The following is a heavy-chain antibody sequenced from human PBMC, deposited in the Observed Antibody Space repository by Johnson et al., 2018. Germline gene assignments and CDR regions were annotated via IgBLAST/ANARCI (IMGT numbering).Heavy chain of an antibody. J-gene: IGHJ4*02. CDR3: AREVGSYIDY. V-gene: IGHV3-48*02. CDR1: GFNFNSYN. D-gene: IGHD3-10*01. Sequence: VQLVESGGGLVQPGGSLRLSCAASGFNFNSYNMNWVRQAPGKGLEWVSYISGSSINIYYADSVKGRFIISRVNAKKSIYLQMNSRRDEDTAVYYYAREVGSYIDYWGQGTLVTVSS. CDR2: ISGSSINI.